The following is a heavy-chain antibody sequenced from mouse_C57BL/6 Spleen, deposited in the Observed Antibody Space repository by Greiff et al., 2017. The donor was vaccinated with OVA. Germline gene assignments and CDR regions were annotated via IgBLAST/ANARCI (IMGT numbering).Heavy chain of an antibody. Sequence: VQLQQSGAELVRPGASVKLSCTASGFNINDDYMHWVKQRPEQGLEWIGWIDPENGDTEYDSKFKGKATMTADTSSNTAYLQLSSLTSEYTAVYYCTYGREYFDYWGQGTTLTVSS. V-gene: IGHV14-4*01. D-gene: IGHD1-1*01. J-gene: IGHJ2*01. CDR1: GFNINDDY. CDR2: IDPENGDT. CDR3: TYGREYFDY.